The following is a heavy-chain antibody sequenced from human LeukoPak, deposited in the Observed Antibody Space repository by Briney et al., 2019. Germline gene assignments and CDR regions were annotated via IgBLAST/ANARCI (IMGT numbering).Heavy chain of an antibody. CDR3: AREGYTVTIDS. CDR2: VNSAASST. CDR1: GFTFSSYW. J-gene: IGHJ4*02. Sequence: GGSLRLSCAASGFTFSSYWMHWVRQAPGKGLVWVSRVNSAASSTSYADSVRGRFTISRDNAKNTVYLQMNSPRAEDTAVYYCAREGYTVTIDSWGQGTLVTVSS. D-gene: IGHD4-17*01. V-gene: IGHV3-74*01.